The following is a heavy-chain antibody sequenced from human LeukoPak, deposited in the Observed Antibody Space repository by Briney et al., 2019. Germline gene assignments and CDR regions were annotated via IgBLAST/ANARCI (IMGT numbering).Heavy chain of an antibody. D-gene: IGHD3-10*01. CDR1: GFTFSTYA. Sequence: GGSLRLSCAASGFTFSTYAMHWVRQAPGKGLEWVAVISYDGSNKYYADSVKGRFTISRDNSKNTLYLQMNSLRAEDTAVYYCARDLMVRGVPPMYPYYYYMDVWGKGTTVTISS. CDR3: ARDLMVRGVPPMYPYYYYMDV. J-gene: IGHJ6*03. V-gene: IGHV3-30*04. CDR2: ISYDGSNK.